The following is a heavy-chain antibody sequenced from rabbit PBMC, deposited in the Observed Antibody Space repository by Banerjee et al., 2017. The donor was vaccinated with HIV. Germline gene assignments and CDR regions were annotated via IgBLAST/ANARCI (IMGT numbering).Heavy chain of an antibody. CDR1: GFTISISDW. CDR2: IDPVFGTT. V-gene: IGHV1S40*01. J-gene: IGHJ6*01. Sequence: QSLEESGGDLVKPGASLTLTCTASGFTISISDWIYWVRQAPGKGLEWIGYIDPVFGTTHYASWAKGRFTISKTSSTTVTLQMTSLTVADTATYFCARYTGPSFSSYGMDLRRPGTLVTVS. CDR3: ARYTGPSFSSYGMDL. D-gene: IGHD7-1*01.